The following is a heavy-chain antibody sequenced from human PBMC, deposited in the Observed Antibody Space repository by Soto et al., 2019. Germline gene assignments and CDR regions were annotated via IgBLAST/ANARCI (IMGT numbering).Heavy chain of an antibody. CDR1: GFTFTSSA. D-gene: IGHD4-4*01. CDR3: AADSAYSNYDYYYYMDV. J-gene: IGHJ6*03. CDR2: IVVGSGNT. Sequence: VKVSCKASGFTFTSSAMQWVRQARGQRLEWIGWIVVGSGNTNYAQKFQERVTITRDMSTSTAYVELSSLRSEDTAVYYCAADSAYSNYDYYYYMDVWGKGTTVTVSS. V-gene: IGHV1-58*02.